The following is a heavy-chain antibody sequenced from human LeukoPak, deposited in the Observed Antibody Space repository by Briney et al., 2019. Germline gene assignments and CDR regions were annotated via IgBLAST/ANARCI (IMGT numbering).Heavy chain of an antibody. CDR3: ARGATVAGYFDC. Sequence: GGSLRLSCVASGLTVSSNYMSWVRQAPGKGLEWVSVLYSVGDTYYADSVKGRFTISRDNSKSTLYLQMSSLRVEDSAVYYCARGATVAGYFDCWGQGTLLTVSS. CDR1: GLTVSSNY. CDR2: LYSVGDT. D-gene: IGHD6-19*01. J-gene: IGHJ4*02. V-gene: IGHV3-66*01.